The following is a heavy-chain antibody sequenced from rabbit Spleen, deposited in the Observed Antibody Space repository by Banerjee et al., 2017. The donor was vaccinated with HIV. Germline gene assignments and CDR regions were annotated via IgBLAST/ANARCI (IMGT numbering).Heavy chain of an antibody. D-gene: IGHD2-1*01. CDR2: IDTSSVNI. CDR3: ARGSATMTMVITGYYLTL. V-gene: IGHV1S40*01. J-gene: IGHJ4*01. CDR1: GFSFSSTYY. Sequence: QSLEESGGGLVQPEGSLTLTCTASGFSFSSTYYMCWVRQAPGKGLELIACIDTSSVNIADATWAKGRFTISKTSSTTVTLQMTSLTAADTATYFCARGSATMTMVITGYYLTLWGQGTLVTVS.